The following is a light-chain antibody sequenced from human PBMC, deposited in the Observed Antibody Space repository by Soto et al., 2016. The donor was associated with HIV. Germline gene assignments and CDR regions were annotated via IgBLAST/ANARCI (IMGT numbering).Light chain of an antibody. Sequence: SYELTQPPSVSVAPGKTATITCVGNNIETKSVQWYQQKPGQAPALVVYEDSDRPSGIPERFSASNSGNTATLNISRVEAGDEADYHCQVWDSADDHYVFGTGTKVTV. J-gene: IGLJ1*01. V-gene: IGLV3-21*03. CDR2: EDS. CDR3: QVWDSADDHYV. CDR1: NIETKS.